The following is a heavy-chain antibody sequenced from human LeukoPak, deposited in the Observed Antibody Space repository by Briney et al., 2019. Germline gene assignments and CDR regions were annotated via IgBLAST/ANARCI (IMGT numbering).Heavy chain of an antibody. CDR3: ARDSPNLRWRFDY. J-gene: IGHJ4*02. CDR2: IKQDGSEK. Sequence: GGSLRLSCAASGFTFSSYWMSWVRQAPGKGLEWVANIKQDGSEKYYVDSVKGRFTISRDNAKNSLYLQINSLRAEDTAVYYCARDSPNLRWRFDYWGQGTLVTVSS. V-gene: IGHV3-7*01. D-gene: IGHD4-23*01. CDR1: GFTFSSYW.